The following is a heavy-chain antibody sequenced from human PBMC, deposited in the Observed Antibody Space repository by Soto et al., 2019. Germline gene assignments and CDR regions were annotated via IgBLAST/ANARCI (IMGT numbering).Heavy chain of an antibody. Sequence: SVKVSCKASGGTFSSYAISWVRQAPGQGLEWMGGIIPIFGTANYAQKFQGRVTITADESTSTAYMELSSLRSEDTAVYYCARGSYYDFCSGYPGYSGMDVWGQGTTVTVSS. J-gene: IGHJ6*02. CDR3: ARGSYYDFCSGYPGYSGMDV. CDR2: IIPIFGTA. V-gene: IGHV1-69*13. CDR1: GGTFSSYA. D-gene: IGHD3-3*01.